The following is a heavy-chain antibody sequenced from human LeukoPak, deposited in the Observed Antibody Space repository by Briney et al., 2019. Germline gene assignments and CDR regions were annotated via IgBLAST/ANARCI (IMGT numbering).Heavy chain of an antibody. CDR1: GGSFRGYY. CDR3: ARDRSLGIIDY. Sequence: SETLSLTCAVYGGSFRGYYWSWIRQPPGKGLEWIGEINHSGSTNYNPSLKSRVTISIDASKNHFSLKLSSVTAADTAVYYCARDRSLGIIDYWGQGTLVTVSS. CDR2: INHSGST. D-gene: IGHD3-16*01. J-gene: IGHJ4*02. V-gene: IGHV4-34*01.